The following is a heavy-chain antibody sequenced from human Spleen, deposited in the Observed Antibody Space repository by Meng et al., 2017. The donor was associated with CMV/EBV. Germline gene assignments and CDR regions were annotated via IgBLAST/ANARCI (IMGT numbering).Heavy chain of an antibody. V-gene: IGHV3-30*04. Sequence: GESLKISCAASEFTFSSYAMHWVRQAPGKGLEWVAVISYDGSHKYYADSVKGRFTISRDNSKKMLYLQMTSLRAEDTAVYYCAIYDSSGYYPDAFDIWGQGTMVTVSS. D-gene: IGHD3-22*01. CDR3: AIYDSSGYYPDAFDI. CDR2: ISYDGSHK. CDR1: EFTFSSYA. J-gene: IGHJ3*02.